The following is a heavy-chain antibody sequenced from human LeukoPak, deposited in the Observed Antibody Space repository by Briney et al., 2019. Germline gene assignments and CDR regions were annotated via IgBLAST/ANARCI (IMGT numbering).Heavy chain of an antibody. CDR1: GFTFSSYW. CDR3: ASQTSGYSGYSSHY. Sequence: PGGSLRLSCAASGFTFSSYWMYWVRQAPGKGLVWVSRINSDGSSTSYADSVKGRFTISRDNSKNTLYLQMNSLRAVDTAVYYCASQTSGYSGYSSHYWGQGTLVTVSS. J-gene: IGHJ4*02. CDR2: INSDGSST. V-gene: IGHV3-74*01. D-gene: IGHD5-12*01.